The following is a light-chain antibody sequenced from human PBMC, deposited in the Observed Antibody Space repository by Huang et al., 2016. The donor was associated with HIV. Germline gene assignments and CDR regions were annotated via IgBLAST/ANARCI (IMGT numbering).Light chain of an antibody. CDR1: QSVDIF. CDR3: QQRSIWPRLT. J-gene: IGKJ4*01. V-gene: IGKV3-11*01. CDR2: DAS. Sequence: EIVLTQSPATLSLSPGETATLSCRASQSVDIFLAWFQQKPGQAPRLLIYDASTRATGVPDRFSASGSGTDFTLTIFSLEPEDFAVYYCQQRSIWPRLTFGGGTKVEIK.